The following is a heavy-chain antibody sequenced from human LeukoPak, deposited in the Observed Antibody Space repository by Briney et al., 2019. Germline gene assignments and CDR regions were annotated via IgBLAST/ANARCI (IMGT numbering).Heavy chain of an antibody. CDR3: ARERFLEWLLYYMDV. CDR1: GFTFSSYS. Sequence: GGSLRLSCAASGFTFSSYSMNWVRQAPGKGLEWVSSISSSSSYIYYSDSVKGRFTISRDNSKNTLYLQMNSLRAEDTAVYYCARERFLEWLLYYMDVWGKGTTVTVSS. CDR2: ISSSSSYI. D-gene: IGHD3-3*01. V-gene: IGHV3-21*01. J-gene: IGHJ6*03.